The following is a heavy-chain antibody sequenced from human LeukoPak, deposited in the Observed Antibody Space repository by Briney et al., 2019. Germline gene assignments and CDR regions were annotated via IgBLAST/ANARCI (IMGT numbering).Heavy chain of an antibody. J-gene: IGHJ4*02. Sequence: GGSLRLSCAASGFTFSSYSMNWVRQAPGKGLEWVSSISSSSSYIYYADSVKGRFTISRDNAKNSLYLQMNSLRAEDTAVYYCARRMTSIAARAFDYWGQGTLVTVSS. D-gene: IGHD6-6*01. CDR1: GFTFSSYS. V-gene: IGHV3-21*01. CDR2: ISSSSSYI. CDR3: ARRMTSIAARAFDY.